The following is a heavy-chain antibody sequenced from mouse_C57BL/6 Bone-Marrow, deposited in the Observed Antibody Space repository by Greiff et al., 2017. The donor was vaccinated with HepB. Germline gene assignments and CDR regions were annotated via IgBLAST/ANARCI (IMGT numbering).Heavy chain of an antibody. D-gene: IGHD1-1*01. CDR2: FYPGSGSI. Sequence: QVQLKESGAELVKPGASVKLSCKASGYTFTEYAIHWVKQRSGQGLEWIGWFYPGSGSIKYNEKFKDKATLTADKSSSTVYMELSRLTSEDSAVYFCARHEEGYYYGSSWFLYWGQGTLVTVAA. CDR3: ARHEEGYYYGSSWFLY. V-gene: IGHV1-62-2*01. J-gene: IGHJ3*01. CDR1: GYTFTEYA.